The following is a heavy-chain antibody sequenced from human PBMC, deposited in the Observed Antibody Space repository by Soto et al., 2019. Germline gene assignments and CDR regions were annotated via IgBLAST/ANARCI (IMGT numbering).Heavy chain of an antibody. D-gene: IGHD6-13*01. CDR1: GFTFSSYG. CDR3: ARDQIAAASFDY. Sequence: QVQLVESGGGVVQPGRSLRLSCAASGFTFSSYGMHWVRQAPGKGLEWVAVIWYDGSNKYYADSVKGRFTISRDNSKNTLYLQMNSLRAEDTAVYYCARDQIAAASFDYWCQGTLVTVSS. CDR2: IWYDGSNK. J-gene: IGHJ4*02. V-gene: IGHV3-33*01.